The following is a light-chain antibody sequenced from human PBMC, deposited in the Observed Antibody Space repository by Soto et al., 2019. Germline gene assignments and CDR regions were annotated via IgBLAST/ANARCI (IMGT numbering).Light chain of an antibody. J-gene: IGKJ5*01. CDR1: QSVPRSY. CDR3: QQYGSSIT. Sequence: EILLTQSPGTLSLSPGGRAPLSCRASQSVPRSYLAWYQQKPGQAPRLLIYGTSSRATGIPDRFSGSGSGTDFTLTISRLEPEDFAVFYCQQYGSSITFGQGTRLEIK. V-gene: IGKV3-20*01. CDR2: GTS.